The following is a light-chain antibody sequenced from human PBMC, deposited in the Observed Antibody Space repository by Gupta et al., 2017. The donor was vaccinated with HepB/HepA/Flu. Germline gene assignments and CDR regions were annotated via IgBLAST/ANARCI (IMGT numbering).Light chain of an antibody. CDR1: QSIRSNL. Sequence: EIVLTQSPGTRSLSPGERATLPCRASQSIRSNLLVWYQQKLGQAPRLLIYDASKRATGIPDRFSGSGSGTDFTLTISRLEPEDFAVYYCQQYAISPITFGQGTRLEIK. V-gene: IGKV3-20*01. CDR2: DAS. J-gene: IGKJ5*01. CDR3: QQYAISPIT.